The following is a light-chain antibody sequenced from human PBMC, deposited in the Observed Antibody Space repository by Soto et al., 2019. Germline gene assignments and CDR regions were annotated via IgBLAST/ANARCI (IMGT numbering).Light chain of an antibody. J-gene: IGKJ1*01. CDR2: DAS. CDR1: QSISTW. Sequence: DIQMTQSPATLSASVGDRVTITCRASQSISTWLAWYQQKPGKAPKLLIFDASTLQSGVPSRFSGSGSGTEFTLTISSLQPDDFATYCCQQYNTCSTFCEGTNVDIK. V-gene: IGKV1-5*01. CDR3: QQYNTCST.